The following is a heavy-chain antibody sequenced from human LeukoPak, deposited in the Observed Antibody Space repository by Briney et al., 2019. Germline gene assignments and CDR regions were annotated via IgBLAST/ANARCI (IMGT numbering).Heavy chain of an antibody. CDR2: ISAYNGNT. J-gene: IGHJ4*02. V-gene: IGHV1-18*01. Sequence: ASVKVSCKASGYTFTSYGISWVRQAPGQGLEWMGWISAYNGNTNYAQKLQGRVTMTTDTSTSTAYMELRSLRSDDTAVYYCARDWPYDYYIAAADLPPPKTDYWGQGTLVTVSS. CDR3: ARDWPYDYYIAAADLPPPKTDY. CDR1: GYTFTSYG. D-gene: IGHD6-13*01.